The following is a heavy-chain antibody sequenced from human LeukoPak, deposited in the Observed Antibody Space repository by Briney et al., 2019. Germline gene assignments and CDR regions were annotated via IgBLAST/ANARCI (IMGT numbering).Heavy chain of an antibody. Sequence: SETLSLTCTASGGSISSGSYYWSWIRQPAGKGLEWIGRIYSSGSTNYNPSLKSRVTISVDTSKNQFSLKLSSVTAADTAVYYCARSYDILTGYKPGAFDIWGEGTMVTVSS. J-gene: IGHJ3*02. V-gene: IGHV4-61*02. CDR2: IYSSGST. CDR3: ARSYDILTGYKPGAFDI. D-gene: IGHD3-9*01. CDR1: GGSISSGSYY.